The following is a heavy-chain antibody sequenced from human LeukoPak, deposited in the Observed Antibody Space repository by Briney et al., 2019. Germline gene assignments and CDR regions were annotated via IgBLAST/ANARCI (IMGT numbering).Heavy chain of an antibody. J-gene: IGHJ5*02. Sequence: GGSLRLSCAASGFTFSSYSMNWVRQAPGKGLEWVSYISSSSSTIYYADSVKGRFTISRDNAKNSLYLQMNSLRAEDTAVYYCARESVVVVAAIECNWFDPWGQGTLVTVSS. D-gene: IGHD2-15*01. CDR2: ISSSSSTI. CDR1: GFTFSSYS. V-gene: IGHV3-48*01. CDR3: ARESVVVVAAIECNWFDP.